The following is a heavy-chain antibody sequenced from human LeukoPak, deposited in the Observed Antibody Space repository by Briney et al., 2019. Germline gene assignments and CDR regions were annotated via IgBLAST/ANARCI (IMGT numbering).Heavy chain of an antibody. J-gene: IGHJ4*02. CDR2: INHSGST. Sequence: LRLSCAASGFAFSDYYMSWIRQPPGKGLEWIGEINHSGSTNYNPSLKSRVTISVDTSKNQFSLKVTSVTAADTAVYYCARGRVNYDILTGLDYWGQGTLVTVSS. CDR3: ARGRVNYDILTGLDY. V-gene: IGHV4-34*01. D-gene: IGHD3-9*01. CDR1: GFAFSDYY.